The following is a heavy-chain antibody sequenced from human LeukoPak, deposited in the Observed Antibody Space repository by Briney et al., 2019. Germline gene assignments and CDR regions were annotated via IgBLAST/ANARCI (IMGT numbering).Heavy chain of an antibody. CDR2: INHSGST. D-gene: IGHD2-15*01. CDR3: ARGTLYCSGGTCSYHFDY. V-gene: IGHV4-34*01. CDR1: GGSFSGYY. Sequence: SETLSLTCAVYGGSFSGYYWSWIRQPPGKGLEWIGEINHSGSTNYNPSLKSRVTISVDTSKNQFSLKLTSVTAADTAVYYCARGTLYCSGGTCSYHFDYWSQGTLVTVSS. J-gene: IGHJ4*02.